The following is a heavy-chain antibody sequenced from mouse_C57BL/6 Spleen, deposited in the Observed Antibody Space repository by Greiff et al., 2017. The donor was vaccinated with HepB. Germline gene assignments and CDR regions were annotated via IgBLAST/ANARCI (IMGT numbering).Heavy chain of an antibody. Sequence: QVQLKESGAELVKPGASVKISCKASGYAFSSYWMNWVKQRPGKGLEWIGQIYPGDGDTNYNGKFKGKATLTADKSSSTAYMQLSSLTSEDSAVYFCARSAYPYFDYWGQGTTLTVSS. CDR2: IYPGDGDT. J-gene: IGHJ2*01. CDR3: ARSAYPYFDY. D-gene: IGHD2-10*01. CDR1: GYAFSSYW. V-gene: IGHV1-80*01.